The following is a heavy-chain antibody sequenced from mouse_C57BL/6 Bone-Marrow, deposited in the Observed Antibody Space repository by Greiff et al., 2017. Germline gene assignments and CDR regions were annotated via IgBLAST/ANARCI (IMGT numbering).Heavy chain of an antibody. V-gene: IGHV6-3*01. Sequence: EVNVVESGGGLVQPGGSMKLSCVASGFTFSNYWMNWVRQSPEKGLEWVAQIRLKSDNYATHYAESVKGRFTISRDDSKSSVYLQMNNLRAEDTGIYYCTRTGTARYFDYWGQGTTLTVSS. CDR1: GFTFSNYW. CDR2: IRLKSDNYAT. J-gene: IGHJ2*01. D-gene: IGHD4-1*01. CDR3: TRTGTARYFDY.